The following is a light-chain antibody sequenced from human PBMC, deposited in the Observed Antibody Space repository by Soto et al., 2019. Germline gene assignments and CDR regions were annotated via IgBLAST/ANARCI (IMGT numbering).Light chain of an antibody. J-gene: IGKJ2*01. CDR1: QSVSSSY. CDR3: QQYGSSPYT. V-gene: IGKV3-20*01. Sequence: EIVLTQSPGTLSLSPGERATLSCRASQSVSSSYLAWSQQRPGQAPRLLIYGASSRAAGLPDRFSGSGSGTDVTLTTTRLEPEDCAVYYCQQYGSSPYTFGQGTKLEIK. CDR2: GAS.